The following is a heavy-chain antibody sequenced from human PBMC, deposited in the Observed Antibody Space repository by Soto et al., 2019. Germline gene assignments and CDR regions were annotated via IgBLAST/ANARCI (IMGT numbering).Heavy chain of an antibody. V-gene: IGHV1-69*01. D-gene: IGHD3-10*01. CDR2: IIPIFGTA. J-gene: IGHJ6*02. CDR1: GGTFSSYA. CDR3: ANYYYGSGGYYYYYYGMDV. Sequence: QVQLVQSGAEVKKPGSSVKVSCKASGGTFSSYAISWVRQAPGQGLEWMGGIIPIFGTANYAQKFQGRVTITADESSSTAYMELSSLRSEDTAVYYFANYYYGSGGYYYYYYGMDVWGQGTTVTVSS.